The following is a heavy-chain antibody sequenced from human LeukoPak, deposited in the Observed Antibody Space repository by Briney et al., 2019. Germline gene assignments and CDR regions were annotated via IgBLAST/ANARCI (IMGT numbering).Heavy chain of an antibody. Sequence: PGGSLRLSCAASGFTFSSYAMSWVRQAPGKGLEWVSAISGSGGSTYYADSVKGRFTISRDNAKNSLYLQMNSLRGEDTAVYYCARDRDSGEGRTFDYWGQGALVTVSS. J-gene: IGHJ4*02. V-gene: IGHV3-23*01. CDR1: GFTFSSYA. D-gene: IGHD5-24*01. CDR2: ISGSGGST. CDR3: ARDRDSGEGRTFDY.